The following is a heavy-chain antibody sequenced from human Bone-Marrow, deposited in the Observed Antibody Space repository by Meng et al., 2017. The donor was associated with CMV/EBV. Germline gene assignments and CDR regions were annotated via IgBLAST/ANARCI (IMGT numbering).Heavy chain of an antibody. Sequence: GESLKISCVASGFSISSFWMSWVRQAPGKGLEWVANIEQDDSEDYHVDPVRGRFTISRDTAKNSVYLQMNSLRAEDTAVYYCARDSSSTGVYWGQGTLVTVSS. J-gene: IGHJ4*02. CDR1: GFSISSFW. D-gene: IGHD2-2*01. CDR2: IEQDDSED. CDR3: ARDSSSTGVY. V-gene: IGHV3-7*01.